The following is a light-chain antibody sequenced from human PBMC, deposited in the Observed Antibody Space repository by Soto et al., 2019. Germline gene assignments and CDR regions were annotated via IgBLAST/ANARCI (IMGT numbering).Light chain of an antibody. CDR1: QNIERW. CDR3: QHYNSYSEA. V-gene: IGKV1-5*03. Sequence: DIQITQSPSTLSASLGYRVTITCRASQNIERWLAWYQQKPGKAPKLLIYKASTLKSGVPSRFSGSGSGTEFTLTISSLQPDDFATYYCQHYNSYSEAFGQGTKVDI. J-gene: IGKJ1*01. CDR2: KAS.